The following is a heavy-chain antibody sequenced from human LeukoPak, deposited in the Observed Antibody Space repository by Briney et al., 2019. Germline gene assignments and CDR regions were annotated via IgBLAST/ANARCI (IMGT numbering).Heavy chain of an antibody. V-gene: IGHV3-66*01. Sequence: GGSLRLSCAASGFTVSSNYISWVRQAPGKGLEWVSVIYSGGSTYYADSVKGRFTISRDNSKNTLYLQMNSLRAEDTAVYYCARGGPAAGRFDYWGQGTGTLVTVSS. J-gene: IGHJ4*02. D-gene: IGHD6-13*01. CDR2: IYSGGST. CDR3: ARGGPAAGRFDY. CDR1: GFTVSSNY.